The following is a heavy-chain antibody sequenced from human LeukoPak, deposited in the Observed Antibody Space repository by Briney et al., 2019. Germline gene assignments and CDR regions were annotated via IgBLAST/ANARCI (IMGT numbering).Heavy chain of an antibody. Sequence: SETLSLTCTVSGGSISSYYWSWIRQPPGKGLEWIGYIYYSGSTNYNPSLKSRVTISVDTSKNQFSLKLSSVTAADTAVYYCASSLYGYYSDYWGQGTLVTVSS. CDR3: ASSLYGYYSDY. J-gene: IGHJ4*02. CDR1: GGSISSYY. V-gene: IGHV4-59*08. D-gene: IGHD5-18*01. CDR2: IYYSGST.